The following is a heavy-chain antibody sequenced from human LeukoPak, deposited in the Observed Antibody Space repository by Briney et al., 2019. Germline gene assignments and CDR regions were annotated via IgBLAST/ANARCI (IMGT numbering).Heavy chain of an antibody. CDR1: GGSFSGYY. CDR2: IYPSGST. CDR3: ARSYASSWYWNWFDP. Sequence: SETLSLTCAVYGGSFSGYYWGWIRQPPGTGLEWIGSIYPSGSTFYNPSLKSRVTISVDTSKNQFSLRLSSVTAADTAVYYCARSYASSWYWNWFDPWGQGTLVTVSS. V-gene: IGHV4-38-2*01. D-gene: IGHD6-13*01. J-gene: IGHJ5*02.